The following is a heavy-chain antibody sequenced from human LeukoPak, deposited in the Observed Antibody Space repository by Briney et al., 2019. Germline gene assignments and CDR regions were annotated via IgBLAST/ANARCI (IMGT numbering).Heavy chain of an antibody. J-gene: IGHJ4*02. CDR1: GYTFTGYY. Sequence: ASVKVSCKASGYTFTGYYMHWVRQAPGQGLEWMGWINPNSGGTNYAQKFQGRVTMTRDTSISTAYMELSRLRSDDTAVYYCARGHTFGGVIVTNRLDYWGQGTLVTVSS. CDR2: INPNSGGT. V-gene: IGHV1-2*02. D-gene: IGHD3-16*02. CDR3: ARGHTFGGVIVTNRLDY.